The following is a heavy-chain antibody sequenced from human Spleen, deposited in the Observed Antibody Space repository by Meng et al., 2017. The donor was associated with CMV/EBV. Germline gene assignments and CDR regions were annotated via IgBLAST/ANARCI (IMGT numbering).Heavy chain of an antibody. D-gene: IGHD3-10*01. CDR3: ARHFTTRTLLWFGESADFDH. J-gene: IGHJ4*02. V-gene: IGHV4-39*01. Sequence: SPYYWAWIRQAPGKGLEWIGSINYGGNSYYNPSLRSRVTISVDTSKAQFSVRVTSVTAADTAMYYCARHFTTRTLLWFGESADFDHWGQGTLVTVSS. CDR2: INYGGNS. CDR1: SPYY.